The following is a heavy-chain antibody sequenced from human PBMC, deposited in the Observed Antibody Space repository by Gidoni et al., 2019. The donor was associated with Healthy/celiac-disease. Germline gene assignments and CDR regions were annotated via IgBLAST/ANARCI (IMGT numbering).Heavy chain of an antibody. CDR2: INHSGST. CDR3: ARERGNHRRILPYSSSWYERPIDY. V-gene: IGHV4-34*01. Sequence: IGEINHSGSTNYNPSLKSRVTISVDTSKNQFSLKLSSVTAADTAVDYCARERGNHRRILPYSSSWYERPIDYWGQGTLVTVSS. D-gene: IGHD6-13*01. J-gene: IGHJ4*02.